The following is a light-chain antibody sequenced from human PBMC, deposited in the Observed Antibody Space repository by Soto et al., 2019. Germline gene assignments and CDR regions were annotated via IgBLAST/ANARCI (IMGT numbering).Light chain of an antibody. Sequence: QSALTQPPSASGSPGQSVTISCTGTSSDVGGSNYVSWYQQHPGNAPRLVIYEVSKRPSGVPDRFSGYKSGNTASLTVSGLQAEDEADYYCSSYAGSNNVVFGGGTKVTVL. J-gene: IGLJ2*01. V-gene: IGLV2-8*01. CDR3: SSYAGSNNVV. CDR2: EVS. CDR1: SSDVGGSNY.